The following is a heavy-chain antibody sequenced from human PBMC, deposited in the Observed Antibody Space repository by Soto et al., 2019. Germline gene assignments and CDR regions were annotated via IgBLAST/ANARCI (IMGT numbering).Heavy chain of an antibody. Sequence: HPGGSLRLSCASSGFTFSRYAMHWVRQAPGEGLEWVAVISRDGSSKYYGDSVKGRFTVSRDNSNNTFYLSMTSLRPDDTAVFYCARSRNGAVPDSINFWGQGTLVTVS. V-gene: IGHV3-30-3*01. D-gene: IGHD2-8*01. J-gene: IGHJ4*02. CDR1: GFTFSRYA. CDR2: ISRDGSSK. CDR3: ARSRNGAVPDSINF.